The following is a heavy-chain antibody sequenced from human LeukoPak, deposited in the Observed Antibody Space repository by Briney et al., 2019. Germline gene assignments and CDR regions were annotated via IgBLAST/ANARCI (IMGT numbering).Heavy chain of an antibody. J-gene: IGHJ4*02. CDR3: ARPRSSGYYYMDY. CDR2: ISYDGSNK. CDR1: GFTFSSYA. V-gene: IGHV3-30-3*01. D-gene: IGHD3-22*01. Sequence: GRSLRLSCAASGFTFSSYAMHWVRQAPGKGLEWVAVISYDGSNKYYADSMKGRFTISRDNSKNTLYLQMNSLRAEDTAVYYCARPRSSGYYYMDYWGQGTLVTVSS.